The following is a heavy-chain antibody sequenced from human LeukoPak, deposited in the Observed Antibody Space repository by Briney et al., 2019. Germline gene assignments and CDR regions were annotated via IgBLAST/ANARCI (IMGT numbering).Heavy chain of an antibody. CDR2: IYYSGST. Sequence: PSETLSLTCTVSGGSIISSTYYWGWIRQPPGKGLEWIGSIYYSGSTYYNPSLKSRVTISVDTSKNQFSLKLSSVTAADTAVYYCARRKRVAARADVDYWCQGNLVTVSS. CDR3: ARRKRVAARADVDY. J-gene: IGHJ4*02. D-gene: IGHD6-6*01. CDR1: GGSIISSTYY. V-gene: IGHV4-39*01.